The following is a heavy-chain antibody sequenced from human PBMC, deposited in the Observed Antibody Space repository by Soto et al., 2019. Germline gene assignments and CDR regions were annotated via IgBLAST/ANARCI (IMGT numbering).Heavy chain of an antibody. Sequence: PGGSLRLSCAASGFTFSDYYMSWIRQAPGKGLEWVSYISSSGSTIYYADSVKGRFTISRDNAKNSLYLQMNSLRAEDTAVYYCARTNAHGYCSGGSCYSKDYNWFDPWGQGTLVTVSS. J-gene: IGHJ5*02. V-gene: IGHV3-11*01. CDR1: GFTFSDYY. CDR3: ARTNAHGYCSGGSCYSKDYNWFDP. CDR2: ISSSGSTI. D-gene: IGHD2-15*01.